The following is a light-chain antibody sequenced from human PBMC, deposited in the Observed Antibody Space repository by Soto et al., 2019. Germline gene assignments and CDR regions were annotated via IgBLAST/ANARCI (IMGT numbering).Light chain of an antibody. Sequence: DIQMTQSPSSLSASVGDRVTITCRASQSISSYLNWYQQKPGKAPKLLIYAASSLQSGVPSRFSGSGSGTDFTLTISSLQPEDFATYYCQQVYSTPLTFGPGPKVDIK. CDR2: AAS. CDR3: QQVYSTPLT. CDR1: QSISSY. V-gene: IGKV1-39*01. J-gene: IGKJ3*01.